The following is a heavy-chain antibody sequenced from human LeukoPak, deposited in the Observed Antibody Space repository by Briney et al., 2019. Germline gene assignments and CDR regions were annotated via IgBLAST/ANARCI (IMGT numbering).Heavy chain of an antibody. J-gene: IGHJ6*02. D-gene: IGHD7-27*01. CDR1: GGTFSSYA. Sequence: SGKVSCKAAGGTFSSYAISWVRQAPGQGLEWMGRIIPILSIANYEQKFQGRHTITADKSTSTAYMELSSLRSEDTAVYYCARDLGQDGMDGWGQGTTVTVSS. V-gene: IGHV1-69*04. CDR3: ARDLGQDGMDG. CDR2: IIPILSIA.